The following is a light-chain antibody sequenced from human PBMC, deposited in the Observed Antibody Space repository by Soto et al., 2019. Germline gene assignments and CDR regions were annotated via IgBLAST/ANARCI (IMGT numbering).Light chain of an antibody. CDR1: QSVSSY. J-gene: IGKJ1*01. Sequence: EIVLTQSPATLSLSPGERGTLSCRASQSVSSYLAWYQQKPGQAPRLLIYDASNRATGIPAGFSGSGSGTDFTLIISSLEPEDFAVYYCQQRSNWPPTFGQGTKVEIK. CDR3: QQRSNWPPT. V-gene: IGKV3-11*01. CDR2: DAS.